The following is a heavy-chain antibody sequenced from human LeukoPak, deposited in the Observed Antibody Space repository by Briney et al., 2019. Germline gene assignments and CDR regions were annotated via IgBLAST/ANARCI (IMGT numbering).Heavy chain of an antibody. Sequence: GGSLRLSCAASGFTFSSYSMNWVRQAPGKGLEWVSSISSSSSYIYYADSVKGRFTISRDNAKNSLYLQMSSLRAEDTAVYYCATDRGWRTSGYYLYYFEYWGQGTLVTFSS. CDR1: GFTFSSYS. CDR3: ATDRGWRTSGYYLYYFEY. D-gene: IGHD3-3*01. CDR2: ISSSSSYI. J-gene: IGHJ4*02. V-gene: IGHV3-21*01.